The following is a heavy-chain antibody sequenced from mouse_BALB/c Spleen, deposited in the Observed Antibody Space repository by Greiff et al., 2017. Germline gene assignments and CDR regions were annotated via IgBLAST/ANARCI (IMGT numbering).Heavy chain of an antibody. CDR1: GYSITSDYA. Sequence: EVKLQESGPGLVKPSQSLSLTCTVTGYSITSDYAWNWIRQFPGNKLEWMGYISYSGSTSYNPSLKSRISITRDTSKNQFFLQLNSVTTEDTATYYCARRVTTALRYFDVWGAGTTVTVSS. D-gene: IGHD1-2*01. CDR2: ISYSGST. CDR3: ARRVTTALRYFDV. V-gene: IGHV3-2*02. J-gene: IGHJ1*01.